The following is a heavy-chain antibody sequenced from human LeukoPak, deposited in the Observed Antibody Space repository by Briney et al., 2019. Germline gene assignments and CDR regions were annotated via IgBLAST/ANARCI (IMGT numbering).Heavy chain of an antibody. CDR2: IYYSGST. D-gene: IGHD6-19*01. V-gene: IGHV4-39*07. Sequence: SETLSLTCTVSGGSISSSSYYWGWIRQPPGKGLEWIGSIYYSGSTYYNPSLKSRVTISVDTSKNQFSLKLSSVTAADTAVYYCASRAGYSSGANWFDPWGQGTLVTVSS. CDR1: GGSISSSSYY. CDR3: ASRAGYSSGANWFDP. J-gene: IGHJ5*02.